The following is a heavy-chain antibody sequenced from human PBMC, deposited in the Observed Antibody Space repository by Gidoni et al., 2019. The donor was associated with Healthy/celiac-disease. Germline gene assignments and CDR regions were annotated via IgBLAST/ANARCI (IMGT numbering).Heavy chain of an antibody. CDR1: GSTVTGYY. Sequence: QVQLVQSGAEVKKPGASVTVSCTASGSTVTGYYMPWVRQAPGQGLEWMGWINPNSGGTNYAQKFQGRVTMTRDTSISTAYMELSRLRSDDTAVYYCARDRHLCSGYDKSGCNNWFDPWGQGTLVTVSS. V-gene: IGHV1-2*02. CDR3: ARDRHLCSGYDKSGCNNWFDP. CDR2: INPNSGGT. D-gene: IGHD3-3*02. J-gene: IGHJ5*02.